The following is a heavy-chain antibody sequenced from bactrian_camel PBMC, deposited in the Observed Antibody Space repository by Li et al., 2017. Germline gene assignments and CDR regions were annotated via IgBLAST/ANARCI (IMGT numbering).Heavy chain of an antibody. Sequence: HVQLVESGGGSVQAGGSLRLSCVVSGYPLSRLCMGWFRQAPGKEREGIAFVDSDETPTYEDAVKGRFTISKNTLYLRMTNLQPEDTAVYYCAAAFRDYGGSCHSANAMDSWGKEPRSPSP. CDR1: GYPLSRLC. J-gene: IGHJ7*01. D-gene: IGHD6*01. V-gene: IGHV3S6*01. CDR2: VDSDETPT.